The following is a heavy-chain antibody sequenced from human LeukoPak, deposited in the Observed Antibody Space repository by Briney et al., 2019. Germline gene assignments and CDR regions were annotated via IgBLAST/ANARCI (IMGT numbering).Heavy chain of an antibody. CDR2: VSNSGGIT. Sequence: PGGSLRLSCAASGFTFSSYAMSWVRQAPGKGLEWVSGVSNSGGITYYADSVKGRSTISRDNSKNTLYLQMDSLSAEDAAVYYCAKRDIVVVVAAFLGAFDIWGQGTMVTVSS. CDR3: AKRDIVVVVAAFLGAFDI. CDR1: GFTFSSYA. J-gene: IGHJ3*02. V-gene: IGHV3-23*01. D-gene: IGHD2-15*01.